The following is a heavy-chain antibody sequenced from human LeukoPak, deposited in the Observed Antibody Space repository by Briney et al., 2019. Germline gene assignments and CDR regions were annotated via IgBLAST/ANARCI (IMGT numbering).Heavy chain of an antibody. J-gene: IGHJ5*02. CDR2: ISSSSSTI. CDR1: GFTFSSYS. D-gene: IGHD3-16*01. V-gene: IGHV3-48*01. Sequence: TGGSLRLSCAASGFTFSSYSINWVRQAPGKGLEWISYISSSSSTIYYADSVKGRFTISRDNSKNTLYLQMNSLRAEDTAVYYCAKDDNYIRFLSWGQGTLVTVSS. CDR3: AKDDNYIRFLS.